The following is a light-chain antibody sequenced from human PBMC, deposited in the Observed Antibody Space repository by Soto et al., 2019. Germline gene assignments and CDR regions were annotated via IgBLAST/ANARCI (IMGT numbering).Light chain of an antibody. Sequence: DIQMTQSPSSLSASVGDRVTITCRASQGVGNDLGWFQQTSGKAPKRLISAASNLDSGVPSRFIGSGSGTEFTLTISSLQPEDFATYYCLQHNTFPFTFGPGTNVDIK. CDR1: QGVGND. V-gene: IGKV1-17*01. J-gene: IGKJ3*01. CDR2: AAS. CDR3: LQHNTFPFT.